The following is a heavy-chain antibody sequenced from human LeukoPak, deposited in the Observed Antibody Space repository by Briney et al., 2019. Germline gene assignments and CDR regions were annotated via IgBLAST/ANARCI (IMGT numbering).Heavy chain of an antibody. J-gene: IGHJ1*01. CDR2: IYTIGST. CDR1: GGSISSYY. CDR3: ARVWVGATKNNAEYFQH. D-gene: IGHD1-26*01. Sequence: PSETLSLTCTVSGGSISSYYWSWIRQPAGKGLEWIGLIYTIGSTNYNPSLKSRVTMSVDTSKNQFSLKLSSVTAADTAVYYCARVWVGATKNNAEYFQHWGQGTLVTVSS. V-gene: IGHV4-4*07.